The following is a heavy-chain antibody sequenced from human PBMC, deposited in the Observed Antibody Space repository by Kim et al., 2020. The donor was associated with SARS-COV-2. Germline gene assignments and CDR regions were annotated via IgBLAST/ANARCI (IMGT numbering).Heavy chain of an antibody. D-gene: IGHD6-13*01. Sequence: GESLKISCKGSGYSFTSYWIGWVRQMPGKGLEWMGIIYPGDSDTRYSPSFQGQVTISADKSISTAYLQWSSLKASDTAMYYCARGREQQLVITPPGYWGQGTLVTVSS. CDR1: GYSFTSYW. CDR3: ARGREQQLVITPPGY. V-gene: IGHV5-51*01. CDR2: IYPGDSDT. J-gene: IGHJ4*02.